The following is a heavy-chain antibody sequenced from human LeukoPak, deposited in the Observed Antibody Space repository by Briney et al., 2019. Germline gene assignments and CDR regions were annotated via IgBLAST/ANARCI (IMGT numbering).Heavy chain of an antibody. V-gene: IGHV3-53*01. D-gene: IGHD6-19*01. CDR3: ARDRGSGWYED. J-gene: IGHJ4*02. Sequence: PGGSLRLSCAASGFTVSSNYMSWVRQAPGKGLEWVSVIYSGGSSYYADSVKGRFTISRDNSKNTLYLQMNSLRAEDTAVYYCARDRGSGWYEDWGQGTLVTVSS. CDR1: GFTVSSNY. CDR2: IYSGGSS.